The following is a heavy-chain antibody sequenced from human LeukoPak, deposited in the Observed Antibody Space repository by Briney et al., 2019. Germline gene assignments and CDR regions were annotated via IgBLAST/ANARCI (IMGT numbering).Heavy chain of an antibody. V-gene: IGHV3-23*01. CDR3: AKNWNADY. CDR1: GFTFSSYA. Sequence: GGPLTLSCAASGFTFSSYAMSWVRQAPGKGLEWVSAISGSGGSTYYADSVKGRFTISRDNSKNTLYLQMNSLRAEDTAAYHCAKNWNADYWGEGNLVTVSS. J-gene: IGHJ4*02. D-gene: IGHD1-1*01. CDR2: ISGSGGST.